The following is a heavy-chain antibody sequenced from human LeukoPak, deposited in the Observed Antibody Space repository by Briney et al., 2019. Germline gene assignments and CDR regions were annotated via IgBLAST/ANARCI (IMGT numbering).Heavy chain of an antibody. J-gene: IGHJ4*02. CDR1: GFTFSSRDW. D-gene: IGHD3-16*01. CDR3: ALDSNWCLSD. Sequence: AGGSPRLSCVASGFTFSSRDWMTWVRQAPGKGLEWVANIKQDGSEKYYVDSVKGRFTISRDNAKNSLYLQMNSLRAEDTAVYYCALDSNWCLSDWGQGTLVTVSS. CDR2: IKQDGSEK. V-gene: IGHV3-7*01.